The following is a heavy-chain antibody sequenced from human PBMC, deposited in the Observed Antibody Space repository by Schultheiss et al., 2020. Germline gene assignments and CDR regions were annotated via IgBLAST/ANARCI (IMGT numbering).Heavy chain of an antibody. V-gene: IGHV3-7*01. CDR1: GFTFSSYA. Sequence: GGSLRLSCAASGFTFSSYAMHWVRQAPWKGLEWVANIKQDGSEKYYVDSVKGRFTISRDNSKNTLYLQMNSLRAEDTAVYYCAKDRGYCSGGSCYYLDYWGQGTLVTVSS. D-gene: IGHD2-15*01. CDR2: IKQDGSEK. CDR3: AKDRGYCSGGSCYYLDY. J-gene: IGHJ4*02.